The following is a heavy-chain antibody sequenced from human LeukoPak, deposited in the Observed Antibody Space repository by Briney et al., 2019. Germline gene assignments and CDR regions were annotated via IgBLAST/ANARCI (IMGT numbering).Heavy chain of an antibody. J-gene: IGHJ4*02. CDR3: ARRGVSANYGDYRFDF. V-gene: IGHV3-15*01. CDR2: IKSKTDGGTT. D-gene: IGHD4-17*01. Sequence: GGSLRLSCAASGFTFSNAWMSWVRQAPGKGLEWVGRIKSKTDGGTTDYAAPAKGRFTISRDDSKNTLYLQMNSLRAEDTAVYYCARRGVSANYGDYRFDFWGQGTLVTVSS. CDR1: GFTFSNAW.